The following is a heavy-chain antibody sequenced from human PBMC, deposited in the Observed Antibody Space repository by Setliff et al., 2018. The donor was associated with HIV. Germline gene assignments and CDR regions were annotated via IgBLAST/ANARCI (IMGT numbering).Heavy chain of an antibody. J-gene: IGHJ4*02. CDR2: IIPILGIA. D-gene: IGHD5-18*01. V-gene: IGHV1-69*10. CDR1: GGTFSSYA. CDR3: ASRPLKMDTAMVLAY. Sequence: RASVKVSCKASGGTFSSYAISWVRQAPGQGLEWMGGIIPILGIANYAQKFQGRVTITADKSTSTAYMELSSLRSEDTAVYYCASRPLKMDTAMVLAYWGQGTLVTVSS.